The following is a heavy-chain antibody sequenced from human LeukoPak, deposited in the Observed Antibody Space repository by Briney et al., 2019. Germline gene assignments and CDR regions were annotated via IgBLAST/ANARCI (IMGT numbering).Heavy chain of an antibody. Sequence: GGSLRLSCAASGFTFSSYSMNWVRQAPGKGLEWVSSISSSSSYIYYADSVKGRLTISRDNAKNSLYLQMNSLRAEDTAVYYCAREGPREIRLGELSLPDYWGQGTLVTVSS. CDR3: AREGPREIRLGELSLPDY. D-gene: IGHD3-16*02. CDR2: ISSSSSYI. CDR1: GFTFSSYS. J-gene: IGHJ4*02. V-gene: IGHV3-21*01.